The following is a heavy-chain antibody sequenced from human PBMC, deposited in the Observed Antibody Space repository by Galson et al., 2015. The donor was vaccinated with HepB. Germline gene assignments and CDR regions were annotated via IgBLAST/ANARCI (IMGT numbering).Heavy chain of an antibody. D-gene: IGHD2-2*01. CDR1: GYTFTSYG. CDR2: ISAYNGNT. V-gene: IGHV1-18*04. Sequence: SVKVSCKASGYTFTSYGISWVRQAPGQGLEWMGWISAYNGNTNYAQKLQGRVTMTTDTSTSTAYMELRSLRSDDTAVYYCARESVPAAPLIGNWFDPWGQGTLVTVSS. J-gene: IGHJ5*02. CDR3: ARESVPAAPLIGNWFDP.